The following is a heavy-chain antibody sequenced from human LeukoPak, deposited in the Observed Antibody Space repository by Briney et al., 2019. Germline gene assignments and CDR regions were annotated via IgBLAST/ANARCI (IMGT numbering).Heavy chain of an antibody. D-gene: IGHD3-9*01. V-gene: IGHV3-48*03. CDR1: GFTFSSYE. CDR2: ISRNSSTI. CDR3: ARAYYDILTGYYGSAPPFYYFDY. Sequence: GGSLRLSCAASGFTFSSYEMNWVRQAPGKGKKLLSYISRNSSTIYYAHSVTGRFTIYRDNAKHSLYLQMNSLRAEDTAVYYCARAYYDILTGYYGSAPPFYYFDYWGQGTLVTVSS. J-gene: IGHJ4*02.